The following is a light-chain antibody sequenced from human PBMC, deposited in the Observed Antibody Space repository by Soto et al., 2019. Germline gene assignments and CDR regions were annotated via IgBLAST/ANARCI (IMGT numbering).Light chain of an antibody. J-gene: IGLJ1*01. CDR1: SSDVGSYNL. CDR3: CSNAGSSTFV. Sequence: LTQPASVSGSPGQSITISCTGTSSDVGSYNLVSWYQQHPGKAPKLMIYEVSKRPSGVSNRFSGSKSGNTASLTISGLQAEDEADYYCCSNAGSSTFVFGTGTKVTVL. CDR2: EVS. V-gene: IGLV2-23*02.